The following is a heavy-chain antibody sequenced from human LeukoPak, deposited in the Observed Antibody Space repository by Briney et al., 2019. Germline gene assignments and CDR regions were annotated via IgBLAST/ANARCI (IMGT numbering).Heavy chain of an antibody. CDR2: IYYSGST. CDR1: GGSISSSSYY. V-gene: IGHV4-39*01. Sequence: SETLSLTCTVSGGSISSSSYYWGWIRQPPGKGPEWIGSIYYSGSTYYNPSLKSRVTISVDTSKNQFSLRLSSVTAADTAVYYCATQRKAVGGTRGWFDPWGQGTLVIVSS. J-gene: IGHJ5*02. CDR3: ATQRKAVGGTRGWFDP. D-gene: IGHD1-1*01.